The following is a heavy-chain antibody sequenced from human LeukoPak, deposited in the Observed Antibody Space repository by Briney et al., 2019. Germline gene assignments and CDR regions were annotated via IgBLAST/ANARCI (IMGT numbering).Heavy chain of an antibody. Sequence: PGGSLRLSCAASGFTFSNYAMSWVRQAPGKGLEWVSTTSGSGGGTKYGDSVKGRFTISGDNSKNTLYLQMSSLRAEDTAVYYCVTGYLFGGWWTFDFWGQGTLVTVSS. J-gene: IGHJ4*02. CDR2: TSGSGGGT. CDR3: VTGYLFGGWWTFDF. D-gene: IGHD6-19*01. CDR1: GFTFSNYA. V-gene: IGHV3-23*01.